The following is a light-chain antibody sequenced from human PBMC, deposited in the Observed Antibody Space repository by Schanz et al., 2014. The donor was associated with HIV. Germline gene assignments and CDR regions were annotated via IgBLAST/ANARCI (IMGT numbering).Light chain of an antibody. CDR2: QAS. Sequence: IQMTQSPSTVSASVGDRVTITCRASQTIGRFLAWYQQKPGRAPNLLIYQASTLETGVPSRFSGSGSGTEFTLTIPSLQPDDFATYYCQQCVTYPYTFGQGTKLDIK. J-gene: IGKJ2*01. V-gene: IGKV1-5*03. CDR3: QQCVTYPYT. CDR1: QTIGRF.